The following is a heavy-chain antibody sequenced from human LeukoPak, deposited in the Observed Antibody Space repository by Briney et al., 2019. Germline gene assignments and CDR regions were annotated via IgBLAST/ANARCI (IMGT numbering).Heavy chain of an antibody. D-gene: IGHD2-2*01. V-gene: IGHV1-3*01. CDR3: ARDRPYCSSTSCNNWFDP. Sequence: GASVKVSCKASGYTFTSNAMHWVRQAPGQRLEWMGWINAGNGNTKYSQKFQGRVTITRDTSASTAYMELSSLRSEDTAVYYCARDRPYCSSTSCNNWFDPWGQGTLVTVSS. J-gene: IGHJ5*02. CDR1: GYTFTSNA. CDR2: INAGNGNT.